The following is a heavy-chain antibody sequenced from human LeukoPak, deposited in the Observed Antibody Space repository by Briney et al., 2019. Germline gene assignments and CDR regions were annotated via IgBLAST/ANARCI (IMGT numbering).Heavy chain of an antibody. CDR1: VFIFSSYA. Sequence: GGSLRLSCAASVFIFSSYAMSWVRQAPGKGLEWVSSISQNGGTYYAESVKGRFTISRDNSKNTLYLQMNSLRAEDTAVYYCAKRVAVTGITFYFDYWGQGTLVTVSS. D-gene: IGHD2-21*02. V-gene: IGHV3-23*01. J-gene: IGHJ4*02. CDR2: ISQNGGT. CDR3: AKRVAVTGITFYFDY.